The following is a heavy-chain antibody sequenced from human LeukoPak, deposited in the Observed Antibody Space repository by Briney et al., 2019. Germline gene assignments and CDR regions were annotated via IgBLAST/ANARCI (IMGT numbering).Heavy chain of an antibody. Sequence: TSETLSLTCAVDGGFFSRYYWSWIRQSPGKGLEWIAEIDHRGDTNYNPSVKSRVTISVDTSKNQFSLKVRSLSAADTAVYYCARGATISETGYFDFWGQGTLVTVSS. D-gene: IGHD5-24*01. CDR2: IDHRGDT. CDR1: GGFFSRYY. CDR3: ARGATISETGYFDF. J-gene: IGHJ4*03. V-gene: IGHV4-34*01.